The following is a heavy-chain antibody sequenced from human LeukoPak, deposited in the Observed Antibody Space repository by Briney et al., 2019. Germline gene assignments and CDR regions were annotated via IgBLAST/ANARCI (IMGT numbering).Heavy chain of an antibody. J-gene: IGHJ4*02. D-gene: IGHD3-22*01. V-gene: IGHV4-59*12. CDR3: ARGLGDYDSSGYYTNWYY. CDR1: GGSISSYY. CDR2: IYYSGST. Sequence: SETLSLTCTVSGGSISSYYWSWIRQPPGKGLEWIGYIYYSGSTNYNPSLKSRVTISVDTSKNQFSLKLSSVTAADTAVYYCARGLGDYDSSGYYTNWYYWGQGTLVTVSS.